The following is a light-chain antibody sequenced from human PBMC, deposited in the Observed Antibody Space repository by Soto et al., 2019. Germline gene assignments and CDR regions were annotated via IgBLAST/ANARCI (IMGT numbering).Light chain of an antibody. Sequence: DIVMTQSPLSLPVTPGEPASISCRSSQSLLHSSGYNYSDWYLQRPGQSPQLLICLGSDRASGVPDRFSGSESGTDFTLKISRVEADDVGVYYCMQRLQTPWTFGQGTKMEI. V-gene: IGKV2-28*01. J-gene: IGKJ1*01. CDR1: QSLLHSSGYNY. CDR2: LGS. CDR3: MQRLQTPWT.